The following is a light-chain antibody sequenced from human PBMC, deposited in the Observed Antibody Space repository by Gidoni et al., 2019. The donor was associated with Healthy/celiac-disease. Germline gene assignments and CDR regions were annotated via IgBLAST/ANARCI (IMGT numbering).Light chain of an antibody. Sequence: DIQMTQSPSSRSASVGDRVTITCRASQDISKYLKWYQQKPGKAPKLLLYDASNLETGGPSRFSGSGSGRDLTFTISSLQPEDIATYYCQQYDNLPRAFXQXTKLXIK. CDR1: QDISKY. J-gene: IGKJ2*01. CDR3: QQYDNLPRA. V-gene: IGKV1-33*01. CDR2: DAS.